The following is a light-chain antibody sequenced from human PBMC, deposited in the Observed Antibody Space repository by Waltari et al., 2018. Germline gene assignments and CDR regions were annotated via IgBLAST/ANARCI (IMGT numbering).Light chain of an antibody. J-gene: IGLJ2*01. V-gene: IGLV2-23*02. Sequence: QSALTQPASVSGSPGQSITISCTGTSSDIGRYDLVSWYQKHPGKAPKLIIYQVSNRPSGGSDRCSGSKSGNTASLTISGLQAEDEADYSCCSSVGSSSFVVFGGGTKLTVL. CDR1: SSDIGRYDL. CDR2: QVS. CDR3: CSSVGSSSFVV.